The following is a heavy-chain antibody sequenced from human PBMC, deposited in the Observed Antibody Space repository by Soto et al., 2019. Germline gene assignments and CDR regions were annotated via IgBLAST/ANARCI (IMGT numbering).Heavy chain of an antibody. CDR2: IYYSGIT. CDR3: ARDRIGVVPADKLSYAMEV. J-gene: IGHJ6*04. CDR1: GGSISSGDYY. V-gene: IGHV4-30-4*01. D-gene: IGHD2-2*01. Sequence: SETLSRTCTVSGGSISSGDYYCSWIRQPPGKGLEWIGYIYYSGITYYNPSLKSRVTISVDTSKNQFSLKLSSVTAADTAVYYCARDRIGVVPADKLSYAMEVWGNGTPVTVSS.